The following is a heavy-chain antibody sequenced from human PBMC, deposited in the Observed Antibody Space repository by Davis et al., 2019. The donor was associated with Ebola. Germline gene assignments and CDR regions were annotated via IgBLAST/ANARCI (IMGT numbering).Heavy chain of an antibody. CDR2: VYHTGNT. Sequence: PSETLSLPCTVSGGSVFRSYWNWLRQSPGEGLQWVGNVYHTGNTNYNPSLKSRVIISLDTSKNQLSLRLTSVTTSDTAVYYCARAEWPRVFDSWGQGTLVTVSS. D-gene: IGHD3-3*01. V-gene: IGHV4-59*02. J-gene: IGHJ4*02. CDR1: GGSVFRSY. CDR3: ARAEWPRVFDS.